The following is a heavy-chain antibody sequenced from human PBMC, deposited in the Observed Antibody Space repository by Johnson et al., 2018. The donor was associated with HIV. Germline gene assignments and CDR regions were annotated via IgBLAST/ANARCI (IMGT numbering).Heavy chain of an antibody. CDR1: GFTFSSYW. D-gene: IGHD3-22*01. V-gene: IGHV3-7*01. CDR2: IKQDGSEK. Sequence: VQLVESGGGVVQPGRSLRLSCAASGFTFSSYWMSWVRQAPGKGLEWVANIKQDGSEKYYVDSVKGRFTISRDNAKNSLYLQMNSRRAEDTAVYYCARGRGTYYYDSSGYYSRRVGAFDIWGQGTMVTVSS. CDR3: ARGRGTYYYDSSGYYSRRVGAFDI. J-gene: IGHJ3*02.